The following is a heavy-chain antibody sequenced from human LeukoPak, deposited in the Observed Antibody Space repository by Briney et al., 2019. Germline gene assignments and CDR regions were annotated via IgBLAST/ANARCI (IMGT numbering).Heavy chain of an antibody. CDR1: GFTFSSYA. CDR2: ISWNSGSI. Sequence: PGGSLRLSCAASGFTFSSYAMHWVRQAPGKGLEWVSGISWNSGSIGYADSVKGRFTISRDNAKNSLYLQMNSLRAKDTALYYCAKGGDIVVVPAAIDYWGQGTLVTVSS. V-gene: IGHV3-9*01. J-gene: IGHJ4*02. D-gene: IGHD2-2*01. CDR3: AKGGDIVVVPAAIDY.